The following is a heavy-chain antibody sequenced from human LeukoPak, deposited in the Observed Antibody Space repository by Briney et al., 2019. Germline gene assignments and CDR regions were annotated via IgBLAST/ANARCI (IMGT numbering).Heavy chain of an antibody. Sequence: PGGPLRLSCAASVFTFSTYAMSWVRQAPGKGLEWVSSFSGSGGSTYYTDSVKGRFTISRDNSKNTLYVQMNNLSAADTAIYYCARDQRDNAYLSHWGQGTLVTVSS. CDR3: ARDQRDNAYLSH. D-gene: IGHD5-24*01. V-gene: IGHV3-23*01. CDR2: FSGSGGST. CDR1: VFTFSTYA. J-gene: IGHJ4*02.